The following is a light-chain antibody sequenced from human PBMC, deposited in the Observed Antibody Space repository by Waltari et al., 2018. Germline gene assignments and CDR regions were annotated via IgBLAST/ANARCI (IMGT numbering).Light chain of an antibody. J-gene: IGKJ1*01. CDR1: EDIMNF. CDR3: QHYQDFPWA. Sequence: DVQMTQSPSSLSASVGDTITITCQTNEDIMNFLNWYQQRPGKAPKLLFFDASNSETGVPSRFRGTGSGTHFTFTINGLQPEDSATYYCQHYQDFPWAFGQGTKVEIK. CDR2: DAS. V-gene: IGKV1-33*01.